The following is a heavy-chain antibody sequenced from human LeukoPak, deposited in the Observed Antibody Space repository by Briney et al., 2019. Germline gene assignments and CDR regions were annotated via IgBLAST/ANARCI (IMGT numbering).Heavy chain of an antibody. CDR2: IIPIFGTA. V-gene: IGHV1-69*01. D-gene: IGHD3-9*01. CDR3: ARDGGTYDILTGYRAPLDY. CDR1: GGTFSSYA. Sequence: SVKVSCKASGGTFSSYAISWVRQAPGQGLEWMGGIIPIFGTANYAQKFQGRVTITADESTSTAYMELSNLRSEDTAVYYCARDGGTYDILTGYRAPLDYWGQGTLVTVSS. J-gene: IGHJ4*02.